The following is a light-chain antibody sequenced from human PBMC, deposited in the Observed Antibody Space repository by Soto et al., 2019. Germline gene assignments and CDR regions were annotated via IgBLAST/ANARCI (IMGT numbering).Light chain of an antibody. Sequence: QSVLTQPPSASGTPGQRVAISCSGSTSNIGSNPVNWYQQLSGTAPKLLIYSNNQRPSGVPDRFSGSKSGTSASLAISGLQSEDEADYYCAAWDDSRYGPVFGGGTKLTVL. CDR2: SNN. CDR3: AAWDDSRYGPV. V-gene: IGLV1-44*01. J-gene: IGLJ3*02. CDR1: TSNIGSNP.